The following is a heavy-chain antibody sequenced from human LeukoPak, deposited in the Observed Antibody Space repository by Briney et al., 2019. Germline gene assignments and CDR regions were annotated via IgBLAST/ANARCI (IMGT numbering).Heavy chain of an antibody. V-gene: IGHV3-7*01. CDR2: IKKDGSEK. CDR1: GFTFSNYW. Sequence: GGSLRLSCAASGFTFSNYWMSWVRKAPGKGLKGVANIKKDGSEKKYVDSVKGRFTISRDNAENSLHLQMNSLRAEDTAVYYCVREGGSGWYSGWFDPWGQGTLVTVSS. D-gene: IGHD6-19*01. CDR3: VREGGSGWYSGWFDP. J-gene: IGHJ5*02.